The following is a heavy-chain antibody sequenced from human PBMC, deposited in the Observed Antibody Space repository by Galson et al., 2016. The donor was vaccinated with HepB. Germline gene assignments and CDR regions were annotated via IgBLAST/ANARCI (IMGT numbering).Heavy chain of an antibody. CDR1: GFTFRDYY. CDR3: ARQGSGSYRFDY. D-gene: IGHD1-26*01. Sequence: SLRLSCAASGFTFRDYYMSWIRQAPGKGLEWVSYISSSANNIKYADSVEGRFTVSRDNADNSLYLQMDNLRAEDTAVYYCARQGSGSYRFDYWGQGTLVTVSS. J-gene: IGHJ4*02. CDR2: ISSSANNI. V-gene: IGHV3-11*01.